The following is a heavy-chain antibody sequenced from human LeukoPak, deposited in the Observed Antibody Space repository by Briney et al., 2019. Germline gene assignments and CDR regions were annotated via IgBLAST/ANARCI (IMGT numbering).Heavy chain of an antibody. CDR3: ARNIEPLGAVAGPVDY. CDR2: INPSGGST. Sequence: GASVKVSCKASGYTFTSYYMHWVRQAPGQGLEWMGIINPSGGSTSYAQKFQGRVTMTRDTSTSTVYMELSSLRSEDTAVYYCARNIEPLGAVAGPVDYWGQGTLVTVSS. V-gene: IGHV1-46*01. J-gene: IGHJ4*02. CDR1: GYTFTSYY. D-gene: IGHD6-19*01.